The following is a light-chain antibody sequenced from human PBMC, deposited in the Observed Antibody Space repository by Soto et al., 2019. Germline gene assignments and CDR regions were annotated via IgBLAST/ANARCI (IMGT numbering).Light chain of an antibody. CDR2: DVS. V-gene: IGLV2-14*03. CDR1: SSEVGGYNY. J-gene: IGLJ1*01. Sequence: QSALTQPASVSGSPGPAITVSCSGTSSEVGGYNYVSWYHHHPGKAPQLMIYDVSNRPSGVSNRSAGAKSGNTASLNISGLQAEDEADYYCSSYTSSSTLDVFGTGTKVTVL. CDR3: SSYTSSSTLDV.